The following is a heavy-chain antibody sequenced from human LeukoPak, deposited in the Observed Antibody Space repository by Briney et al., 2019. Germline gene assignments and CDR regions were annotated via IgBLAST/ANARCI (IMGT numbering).Heavy chain of an antibody. CDR3: ARDLGDGYPDY. Sequence: ASVKVSCKASGYTFTSYYMHWVRQAPGQGLEWMGIVNPSGGSTSYAQKFQGRVTMTRDTSTSTVYMELSSLRSEDTAVYYCARDLGDGYPDYWGQGTLVTVSS. V-gene: IGHV1-46*01. CDR2: VNPSGGST. CDR1: GYTFTSYY. J-gene: IGHJ4*02. D-gene: IGHD5-24*01.